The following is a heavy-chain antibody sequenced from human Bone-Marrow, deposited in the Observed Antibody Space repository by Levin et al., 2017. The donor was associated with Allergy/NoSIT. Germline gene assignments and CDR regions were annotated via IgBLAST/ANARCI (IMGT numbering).Heavy chain of an antibody. J-gene: IGHJ5*01. D-gene: IGHD2/OR15-2a*01. Sequence: GGSLRLSCAVSGLTFSAAWLSWVRQAPGKGLEWVGRIKSGGATDYAAPVKGRFTISRDDSKNTLYVQMNSLKIEDTGMYYCTWHATVYGTFNSWGQGTLVAVSP. V-gene: IGHV3-15*01. CDR3: TWHATVYGTFNS. CDR2: IKSGGAT. CDR1: GLTFSAAW.